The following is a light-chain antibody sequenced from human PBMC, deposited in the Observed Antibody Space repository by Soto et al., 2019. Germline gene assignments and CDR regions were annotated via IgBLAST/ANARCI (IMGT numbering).Light chain of an antibody. CDR3: QQSYSTPPT. CDR1: QSIGRF. Sequence: DIQMTQSPSSLSASVGDRVTITCRASQSIGRFLNWYQQKPGKAPALLIYAATSLQSGVPSRFSGSGSGTDFTLTISSLQPEDFATYYCQQSYSTPPTFGHGTRLDTK. J-gene: IGKJ5*01. V-gene: IGKV1-39*01. CDR2: AAT.